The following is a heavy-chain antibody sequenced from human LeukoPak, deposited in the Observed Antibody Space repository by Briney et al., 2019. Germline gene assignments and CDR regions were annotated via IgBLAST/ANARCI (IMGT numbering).Heavy chain of an antibody. CDR1: GYTFTGYY. CDR2: INPNSGGT. CDR3: ARVGGYYDSSGYYPDYGMDV. V-gene: IGHV1-2*04. D-gene: IGHD3-22*01. Sequence: ASVKVSCKASGYTFTGYYMHWVRQAPGQGREWMGWINPNSGGTNYAQKFQGWVTMTRDTSISTAYMELSRLRSDDTAVYYCARVGGYYDSSGYYPDYGMDVWGQGTTVTVSS. J-gene: IGHJ6*02.